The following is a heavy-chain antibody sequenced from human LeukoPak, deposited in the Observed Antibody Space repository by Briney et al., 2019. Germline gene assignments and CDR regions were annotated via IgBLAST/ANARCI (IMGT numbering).Heavy chain of an antibody. J-gene: IGHJ4*02. V-gene: IGHV3-30*02. CDR1: GFTFSSYN. D-gene: IGHD2-15*01. CDR3: ARDPQWWEPRVFDY. CDR2: IRYDGSNT. Sequence: GGSLRLSCAASGFTFSSYNMNWVRQAPGKGLEWVAFIRYDGSNTYYADSVKGRFTISRDNAKNSLYLQMNSLRAEDTAVYYCARDPQWWEPRVFDYWGQGTLVTVSS.